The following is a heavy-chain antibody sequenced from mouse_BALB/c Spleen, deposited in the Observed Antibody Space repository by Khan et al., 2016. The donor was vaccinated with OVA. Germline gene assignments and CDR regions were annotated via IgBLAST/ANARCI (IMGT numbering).Heavy chain of an antibody. J-gene: IGHJ4*01. CDR3: ARQPYYHYNIMDY. D-gene: IGHD2-10*01. V-gene: IGHV2-6-1*01. CDR1: GFSLTNYG. CDR2: IWSDGST. Sequence: VELVESGPGLAAPSQSLSITCTISGFSLTNYGVHWVRQPPGKGLEWLAVIWSDGSTTYNSALKSRLTITKDNSQSQVFLKMNSLQTDDTAIYVCARQPYYHYNIMDYWGQGTSVTVSS.